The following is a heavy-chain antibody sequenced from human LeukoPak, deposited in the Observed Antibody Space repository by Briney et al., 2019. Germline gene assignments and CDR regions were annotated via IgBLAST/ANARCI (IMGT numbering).Heavy chain of an antibody. V-gene: IGHV3-48*03. D-gene: IGHD6-19*01. CDR1: GFTFSSYG. Sequence: GGSLRLSCAASGFTFSSYGMNWVRQAPGKGLEWVSYISSSGSTIYYADSVKGRFTISRDNAKNSLYLQMNSLRAEDTAVYYCARGSEYSSGWYEGDNWFDPWGQGTLVTVSS. J-gene: IGHJ5*02. CDR2: ISSSGSTI. CDR3: ARGSEYSSGWYEGDNWFDP.